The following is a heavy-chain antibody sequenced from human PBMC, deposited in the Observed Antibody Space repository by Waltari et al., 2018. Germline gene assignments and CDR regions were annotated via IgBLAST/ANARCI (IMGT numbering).Heavy chain of an antibody. CDR3: VRDLARGPHSRTMY. CDR1: GHTFTSYH. Sequence: QVQLVQSGAEVKKPGASVTVSCKASGHTFTSYHLHWVRQTPGQGLEWMGRLHPNRGRADYAQHFEGRVTMTRDTSLSTAYMELSGLRSDDTAVYYCVRDLARGPHSRTMYWGQGTLVTVSS. D-gene: IGHD3-16*01. J-gene: IGHJ4*02. CDR2: LHPNRGRA. V-gene: IGHV1-2*06.